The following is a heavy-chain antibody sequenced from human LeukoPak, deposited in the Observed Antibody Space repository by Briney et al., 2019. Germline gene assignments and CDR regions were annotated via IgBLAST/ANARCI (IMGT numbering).Heavy chain of an antibody. CDR2: ISGGGST. CDR3: AKVKTGGSYYGDAFDI. CDR1: GFTFSSYA. J-gene: IGHJ3*02. D-gene: IGHD1-26*01. Sequence: GGSLRLSCAASGFTFSSYAMSWVRQAPGQGLEWVSAISGGGSTYYADSVKGRFTISRDNSKNALYLQMNSLRAEDTAVYYCAKVKTGGSYYGDAFDIWGQGTMVTVSS. V-gene: IGHV3-23*01.